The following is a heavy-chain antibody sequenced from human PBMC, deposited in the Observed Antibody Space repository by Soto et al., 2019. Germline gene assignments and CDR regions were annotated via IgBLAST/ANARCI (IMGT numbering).Heavy chain of an antibody. Sequence: ASVKVSLKASGYTFTRYGIGWVRQAPGQGLEWMGWISAYNGNTNYAQKLQGRVTMTTDTSTSTAYMELRSLRSDDTAVYYCARIQQLVRIVDYWGQGTLVTVSS. J-gene: IGHJ4*02. D-gene: IGHD6-13*01. CDR1: GYTFTRYG. V-gene: IGHV1-18*01. CDR3: ARIQQLVRIVDY. CDR2: ISAYNGNT.